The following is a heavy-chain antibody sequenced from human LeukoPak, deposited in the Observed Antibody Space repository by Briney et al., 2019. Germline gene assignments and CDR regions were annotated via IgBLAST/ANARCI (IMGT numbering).Heavy chain of an antibody. V-gene: IGHV4-30-2*01. CDR3: ARETRYCSGGSCYSGMDV. CDR1: GDSISSDGYS. CDR2: IYHSGST. D-gene: IGHD2-15*01. J-gene: IGHJ6*02. Sequence: SQTLSLTCAVSGDSISSDGYSWSWIRQPPGKGLEWIGYIYHSGSTYYTPSLESRVTISVDRSKNQFSLKLSSVTAADTAVYYCARETRYCSGGSCYSGMDVWGQGTTVTVSS.